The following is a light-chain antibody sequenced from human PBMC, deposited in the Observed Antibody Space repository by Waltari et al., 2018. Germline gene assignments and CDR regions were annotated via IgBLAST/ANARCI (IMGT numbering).Light chain of an antibody. CDR1: QSVRTY. CDR3: QERSNWPGGA. J-gene: IGKJ4*01. Sequence: EIVLTQSPATLSLSPGERATLSCRASQSVRTYLAWYQHRPGQAPRLLIYDASNRATGVPARFSGSWSGTDFTLTISGLQPEDFAVYYCQERSNWPGGAFGGGTKVEIK. V-gene: IGKV3-11*01. CDR2: DAS.